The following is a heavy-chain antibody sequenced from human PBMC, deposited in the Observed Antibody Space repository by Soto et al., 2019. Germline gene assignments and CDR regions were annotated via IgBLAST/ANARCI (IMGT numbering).Heavy chain of an antibody. Sequence: TGGSLRLSCAASGFTVSSNYMSWVRQAPGKGLEWVSVIYSGGSTYYADSVKGRFTISRDNSKNTLYLQMNSLRAEDTAVYYCARDVISRHYYYGMDVWGQGTTVTVSS. CDR3: ARDVISRHYYYGMDV. V-gene: IGHV3-53*01. CDR1: GFTVSSNY. D-gene: IGHD3-16*02. CDR2: IYSGGST. J-gene: IGHJ6*02.